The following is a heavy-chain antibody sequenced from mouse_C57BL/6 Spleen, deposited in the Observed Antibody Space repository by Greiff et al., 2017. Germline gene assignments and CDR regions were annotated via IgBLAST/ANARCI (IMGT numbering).Heavy chain of an antibody. CDR2: IWRGGST. CDR3: AKKGDYSEAMDY. J-gene: IGHJ4*01. D-gene: IGHD2-12*01. CDR1: GFSLTSYG. V-gene: IGHV2-5*01. Sequence: VKLLESGPGLVQPSQSLSITCTVSGFSLTSYGVHWVRQSPGKGLEWLGVIWRGGSTDYNAAFMSRLSITKDNSKSQVFFKMNSLQADDTAIYYCAKKGDYSEAMDYWGQGTSVTVSS.